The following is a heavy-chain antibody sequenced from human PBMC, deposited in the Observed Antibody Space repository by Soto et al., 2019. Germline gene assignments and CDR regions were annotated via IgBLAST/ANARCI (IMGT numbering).Heavy chain of an antibody. CDR1: GFTFSSYA. CDR2: ISSNGGST. Sequence: GGSLRLSCAASGFTFSSYAMHWVRQAPGKGLEYVSAISSNGGSTFYADSVKGRFTISRDNSKNTLYLQMGSLSAEDMAVYYCARTYSDFWSGYPQGYFDYWGQGGLVTVSS. D-gene: IGHD3-3*01. CDR3: ARTYSDFWSGYPQGYFDY. J-gene: IGHJ4*02. V-gene: IGHV3-64*02.